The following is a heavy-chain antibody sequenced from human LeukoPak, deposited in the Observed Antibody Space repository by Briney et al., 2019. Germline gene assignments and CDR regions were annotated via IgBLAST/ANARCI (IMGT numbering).Heavy chain of an antibody. CDR1: GYTLTELS. V-gene: IGHV1-24*01. J-gene: IGHJ4*02. CDR2: FDPEDGET. D-gene: IGHD6-13*01. Sequence: RASVKVSCKVSGYTLTELSMHWVRQAPGKGLEWVGGFDPEDGETIYAQKFQGRVTMTEDTSTDTAYMELSSLRSEDTAVYYCATETDGIAAAGFDYWGQGTLVTVSS. CDR3: ATETDGIAAAGFDY.